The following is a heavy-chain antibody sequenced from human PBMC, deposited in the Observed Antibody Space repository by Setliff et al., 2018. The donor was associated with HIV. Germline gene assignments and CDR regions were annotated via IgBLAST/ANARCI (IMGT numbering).Heavy chain of an antibody. CDR3: ATLDPSGGNFLAY. J-gene: IGHJ4*02. Sequence: SETLSLTCAVSGYSISGGYTWGWIRQSPEKGLEWIANSYHVGTTYYNPSFKSRVTISVDTSKSQCSLKVSSVTAADTAVYYCATLDPSGGNFLAYWGQGTLVTVSS. D-gene: IGHD2-21*02. CDR1: GYSISGGYT. V-gene: IGHV4-38-2*01. CDR2: SYHVGTT.